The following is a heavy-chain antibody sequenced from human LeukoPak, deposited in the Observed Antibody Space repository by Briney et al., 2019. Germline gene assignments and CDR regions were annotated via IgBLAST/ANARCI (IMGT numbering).Heavy chain of an antibody. CDR2: VYFTGTT. D-gene: IGHD3-10*01. CDR3: ARNKGRYGSGRVHFDP. CDR1: DGSISGGTYY. V-gene: IGHV4-39*07. J-gene: IGHJ5*02. Sequence: SETLSLTCNVSDGSISGGTYYWGWIRQPPGKGLESIGSVYFTGTTYYNPSLKSRVTISVDTSKNQLSLKLSSVTAADTAVYYCARNKGRYGSGRVHFDPWGQGTLVIVSS.